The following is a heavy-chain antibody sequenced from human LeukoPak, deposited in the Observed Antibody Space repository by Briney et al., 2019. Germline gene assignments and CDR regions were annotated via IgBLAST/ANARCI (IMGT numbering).Heavy chain of an antibody. CDR2: INPDGSST. CDR1: GFTLSGHW. CDR3: IRSYSGPADY. V-gene: IGHV3-74*01. Sequence: GGSLRLSCAASGFTLSGHWMHRVRQAPGEGLVWVSRINPDGSSTSYADSVRGRFTISRDNAKNTVYLQMNSLRGEDTAMYYCIRSYSGPADYWGQGTLVTVSS. D-gene: IGHD4-23*01. J-gene: IGHJ4*02.